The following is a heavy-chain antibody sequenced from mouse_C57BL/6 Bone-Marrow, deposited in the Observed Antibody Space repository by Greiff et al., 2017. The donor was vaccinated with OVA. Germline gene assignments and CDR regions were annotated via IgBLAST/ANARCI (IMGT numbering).Heavy chain of an antibody. Sequence: QVQLQQPGAELVRPGSSVKLSCKASGYTFTSYWMDWVKQRPGQGLEWIGNIYPSDSETHYNQKFKDKATLTVDKSSSTAYMQLSSLTSEDSAVYYCAGGKYGLDYWGQGTTLTVSS. CDR1: GYTFTSYW. CDR3: AGGKYGLDY. J-gene: IGHJ2*01. V-gene: IGHV1-61*01. D-gene: IGHD2-10*02. CDR2: IYPSDSET.